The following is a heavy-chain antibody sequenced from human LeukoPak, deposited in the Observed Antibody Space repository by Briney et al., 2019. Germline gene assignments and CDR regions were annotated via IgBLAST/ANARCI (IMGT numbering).Heavy chain of an antibody. CDR1: GFTFSYYG. CDR3: ARDYR. Sequence: GRSLRLSCAASGFTFSYYGMHWVRQAPGKGLEWVAVISYDGNNQYYADSVKGRFTISRDNAKDSLYLQMNSLRAEDTAVYYCARDYRWGQGTLVTVSS. CDR2: ISYDGNNQ. J-gene: IGHJ5*02. V-gene: IGHV3-30*03.